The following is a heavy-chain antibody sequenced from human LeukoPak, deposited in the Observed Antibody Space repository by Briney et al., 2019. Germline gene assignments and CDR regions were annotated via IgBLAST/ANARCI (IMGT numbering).Heavy chain of an antibody. Sequence: ASVKVSCKASGYTFTGYYMHWVRQAPGQGLEWMGWINPNSGGTNYAQKFQGRVTMTRDTFISTAYMELSRLRSDDTAVYYCARAGGKLYYYMDVWGKGTTVTVSS. D-gene: IGHD1-26*01. V-gene: IGHV1-2*02. CDR1: GYTFTGYY. CDR3: ARAGGKLYYYMDV. CDR2: INPNSGGT. J-gene: IGHJ6*03.